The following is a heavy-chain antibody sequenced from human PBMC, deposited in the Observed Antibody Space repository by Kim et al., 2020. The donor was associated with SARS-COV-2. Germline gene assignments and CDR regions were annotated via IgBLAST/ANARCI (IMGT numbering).Heavy chain of an antibody. J-gene: IGHJ6*02. V-gene: IGHV4-39*01. Sequence: SETLSLTCTVSGGSISSSSYYWGWIRQPPGKGLEWIGSIYYSGSTYYNPSLKSRVTISVDTSKNQFSLKLSSVTAADTAVYYCARQLHRGQWPLYYYYGMDVGGQGTTVTVSS. D-gene: IGHD6-19*01. CDR2: IYYSGST. CDR3: ARQLHRGQWPLYYYYGMDV. CDR1: GGSISSSSYY.